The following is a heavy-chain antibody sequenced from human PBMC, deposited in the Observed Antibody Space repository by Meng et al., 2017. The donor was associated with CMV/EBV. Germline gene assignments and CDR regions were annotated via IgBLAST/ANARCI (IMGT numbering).Heavy chain of an antibody. CDR1: GGSVSSGSYY. D-gene: IGHD6-19*01. Sequence: SETLSLTCTVSGGSVSSGSYYWSWIRQPPGKGLEWIGYIYYSGSTNYNPSLKSRVTISVDTSKNQFSLKLSSVTAADTDVYYCARQHSSGWLSGWFDPWGQGTLVTVSS. CDR3: ARQHSSGWLSGWFDP. CDR2: IYYSGST. V-gene: IGHV4-61*01. J-gene: IGHJ5*02.